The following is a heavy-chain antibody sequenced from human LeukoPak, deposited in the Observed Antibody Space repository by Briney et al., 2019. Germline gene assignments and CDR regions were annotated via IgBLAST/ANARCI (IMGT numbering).Heavy chain of an antibody. Sequence: PSETLSLTCTVSGGSISSSSYYWGWIRQPPGKGLEWIGSIYYSGSTYYNPSLKSRVTISVDTSKNQFSLKLSSVTAADTAVYYCASLSHGCGGDCYYFDYWGQGTLVTVSS. CDR2: IYYSGST. CDR3: ASLSHGCGGDCYYFDY. J-gene: IGHJ4*02. D-gene: IGHD2-21*02. V-gene: IGHV4-39*07. CDR1: GGSISSSSYY.